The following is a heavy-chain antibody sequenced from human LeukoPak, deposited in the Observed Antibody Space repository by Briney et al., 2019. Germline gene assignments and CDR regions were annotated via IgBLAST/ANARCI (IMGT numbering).Heavy chain of an antibody. Sequence: PGGSLRLSCAASGXTFSDHYMDWVRQAPGKGLEWVGRTRNKANSYTTEYAASVKGRFTISRDDSKNSLYLQMNSLKTEDTAVFYCARAGTGTDYYYGMDVWGQGTTVTVSS. D-gene: IGHD1-7*01. V-gene: IGHV3-72*01. CDR1: GXTFSDHY. J-gene: IGHJ6*02. CDR3: ARAGTGTDYYYGMDV. CDR2: TRNKANSYTT.